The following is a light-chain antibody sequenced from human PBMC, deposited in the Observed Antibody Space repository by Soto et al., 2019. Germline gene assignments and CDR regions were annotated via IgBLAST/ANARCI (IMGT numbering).Light chain of an antibody. CDR2: EVN. Sequence: QSALTQPPSASGSPGLSITISCTGTSTDVGTYNYVSWYQQHPGKAPKLMIYEVNKRPSGVPDRFSGSKSGNTASLTVSGVQAEDEADYYCSSYAGSNKMIFGGGTKLTVL. J-gene: IGLJ2*01. V-gene: IGLV2-8*01. CDR1: STDVGTYNY. CDR3: SSYAGSNKMI.